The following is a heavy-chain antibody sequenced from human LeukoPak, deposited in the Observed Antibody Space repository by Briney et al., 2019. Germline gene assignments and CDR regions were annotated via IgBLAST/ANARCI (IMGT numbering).Heavy chain of an antibody. V-gene: IGHV4-59*12. D-gene: IGHD4-17*01. J-gene: IGHJ4*02. Sequence: SETLSLTCTVSGGSISSYYWSWIRQPPGKGLEWIGYIYYSGSINYNPSLKSRVTISVDRSKNQFSLKLSSVTAADTAVYYCARAVTTYYFDYWGQGTLVTVSS. CDR3: ARAVTTYYFDY. CDR2: IYYSGSI. CDR1: GGSISSYY.